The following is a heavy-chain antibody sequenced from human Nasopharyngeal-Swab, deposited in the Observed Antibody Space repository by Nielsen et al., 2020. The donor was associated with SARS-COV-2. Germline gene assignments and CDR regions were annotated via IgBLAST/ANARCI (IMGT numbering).Heavy chain of an antibody. D-gene: IGHD3-10*01. CDR2: IFYTGNT. CDR3: ARDRGDLRKYYFDS. V-gene: IGHV4-61*01. J-gene: IGHJ4*02. CDR1: GGSVSHGSHY. Sequence: SETLSLTCIVSGGSVSHGSHYWSWIRQPPGKGLEWIGYIFYTGNTNCNPSLESRVTMSIDTSRNQFSLSLNSVTAADTAVYYCARDRGDLRKYYFDSWGQGTQITVSA.